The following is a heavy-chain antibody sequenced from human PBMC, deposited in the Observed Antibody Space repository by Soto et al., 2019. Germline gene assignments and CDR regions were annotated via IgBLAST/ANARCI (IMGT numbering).Heavy chain of an antibody. V-gene: IGHV3-7*01. CDR3: ATEVWVYYDFWSGYSDY. D-gene: IGHD3-3*01. CDR1: GFTFSSYW. CDR2: IKEDGSDM. J-gene: IGHJ4*02. Sequence: EVQLVESGGGLVQPGGSLRLSCAASGFTFSSYWMSWVRQAPGKGLEWVANIKEDGSDMYYVDSVKGRFTISRDNAKNSLYXXMXXXRAEDTAVYYCATEVWVYYDFWSGYSDYWGQGTLVTVSS.